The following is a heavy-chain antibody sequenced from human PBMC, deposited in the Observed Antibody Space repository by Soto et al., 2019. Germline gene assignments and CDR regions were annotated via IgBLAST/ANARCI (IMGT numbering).Heavy chain of an antibody. J-gene: IGHJ5*02. CDR1: GDSIISSDFY. Sequence: VTLCLTGTVSGDSIISSDFYWGWVREPPGKGLEWIGSIFYLGSSYYNPSLKSRVTMSVDTSKNQFSLRLRSVTAADTALYFCARHSLALRKNNWFDPWGQGIMVTVSS. CDR3: ARHSLALRKNNWFDP. V-gene: IGHV4-39*01. CDR2: IFYLGSS. D-gene: IGHD3-3*02.